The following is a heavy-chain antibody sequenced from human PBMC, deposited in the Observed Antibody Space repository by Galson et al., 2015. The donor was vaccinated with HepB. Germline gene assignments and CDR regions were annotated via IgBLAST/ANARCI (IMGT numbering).Heavy chain of an antibody. CDR2: ISSSSSYT. J-gene: IGHJ6*02. Sequence: SLRLSCAASGFTFSDYYMSWIRQAPGKGLEWVSYISSSSSYTNYADSVKGRFTISRDNAKNSLYLQMNSLRAEDTAVYYCARGLVGATGGMDVWGQGTTVTVSS. CDR1: GFTFSDYY. D-gene: IGHD1-26*01. CDR3: ARGLVGATGGMDV. V-gene: IGHV3-11*06.